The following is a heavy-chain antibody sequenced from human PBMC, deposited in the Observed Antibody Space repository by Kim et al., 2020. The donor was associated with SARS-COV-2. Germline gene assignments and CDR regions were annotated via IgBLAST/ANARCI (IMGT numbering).Heavy chain of an antibody. CDR1: GYTFTSSH. CDR3: ARGTWGGGGWGYGSGQYNRFDP. V-gene: IGHV1-46*03. Sequence: ASVKVSCNASGYTFTSSHIQWVRQAPGQGLEWMGIINPSGGSTTYAQKLQGRVTMTRDTSTGTVYMELSSLRSEDTALYYCARGTWGGGGWGYGSGQYNRFDPWGQGTLVTVSS. D-gene: IGHD3-10*01. J-gene: IGHJ5*02. CDR2: INPSGGST.